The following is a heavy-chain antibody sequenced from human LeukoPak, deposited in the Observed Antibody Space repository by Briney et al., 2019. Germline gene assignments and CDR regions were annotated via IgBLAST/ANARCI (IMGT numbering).Heavy chain of an antibody. CDR3: ARHEGYSSSQPFGY. D-gene: IGHD6-13*01. CDR2: IYYSGST. V-gene: IGHV4-59*08. Sequence: SETLSLTCTVSDGSISSYYWSWIRQPPGKGLEWIGYIYYSGSTNYNPSLKSRVTISVDTSKNQFSLKLSSVTAADTAVYYCARHEGYSSSQPFGYWGQGTLVTVSS. J-gene: IGHJ4*02. CDR1: DGSISSYY.